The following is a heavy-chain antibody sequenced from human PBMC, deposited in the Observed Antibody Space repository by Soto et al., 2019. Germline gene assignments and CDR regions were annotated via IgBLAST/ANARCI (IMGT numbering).Heavy chain of an antibody. D-gene: IGHD3-10*01. CDR1: GGSISSGGYY. CDR3: VSGVLS. Sequence: QVQLQESGPGLVKASQTLSLTCNVSGGSISSGGYYWTWIRQHPGKGLEWIGNIHHSWSTFYNPSLKSRVSISVATSKNRFSLKLSSVTAADTAVYFCVSGVLSWGQGTLVTVSS. CDR2: IHHSWST. J-gene: IGHJ1*01. V-gene: IGHV4-31*03.